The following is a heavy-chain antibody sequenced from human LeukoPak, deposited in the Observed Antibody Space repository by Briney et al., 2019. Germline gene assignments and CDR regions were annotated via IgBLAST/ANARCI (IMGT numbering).Heavy chain of an antibody. CDR1: GGTFSSYA. J-gene: IGHJ6*02. CDR2: IIPIFGTA. D-gene: IGHD2-15*01. CDR3: AREFFCSGGSCTNYYYGMDV. V-gene: IGHV1-69*13. Sequence: ASVKVSCKASGGTFSSYAISWVRQAPGQGLEWMGGIIPIFGTANYAQKFQGRVTITADESTSTAYMELSSLRSEDTAVYYCAREFFCSGGSCTNYYYGMDVWGQGTTVTVSS.